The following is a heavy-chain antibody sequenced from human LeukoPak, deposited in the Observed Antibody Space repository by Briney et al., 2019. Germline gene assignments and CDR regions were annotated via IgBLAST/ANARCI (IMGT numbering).Heavy chain of an antibody. D-gene: IGHD3-10*01. J-gene: IGHJ4*02. CDR3: ARVSRGVWFGESIDY. V-gene: IGHV4-31*03. Sequence: SETLSLTCTVSGGSISSGGYYWSWIRQHPGKGLEWFGYIYYSGSPYYNPSLKSRVTISVDTSKNQFSLKLSSVAAADTGVYYCARVSRGVWFGESIDYWGQGTLVTVSS. CDR1: GGSISSGGYY. CDR2: IYYSGSP.